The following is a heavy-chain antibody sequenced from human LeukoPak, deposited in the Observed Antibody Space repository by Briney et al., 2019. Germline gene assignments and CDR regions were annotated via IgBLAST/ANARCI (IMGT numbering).Heavy chain of an antibody. CDR1: GGSISSSSYY. V-gene: IGHV4-39*07. CDR3: ARGGHYDIGSSDFDY. J-gene: IGHJ4*02. D-gene: IGHD3-3*01. Sequence: SETLSLTCTVSGGSISSSSYYWGWIRQPPGKGLEWIGSIFYSGATYSNPSLGSRVTLSIDTSKNQFSLKVTSVTAADTAVYYCARGGHYDIGSSDFDYWGQGTLVSVSS. CDR2: IFYSGAT.